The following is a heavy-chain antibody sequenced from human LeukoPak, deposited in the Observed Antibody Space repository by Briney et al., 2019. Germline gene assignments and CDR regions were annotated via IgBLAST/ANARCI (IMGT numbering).Heavy chain of an antibody. J-gene: IGHJ3*02. CDR1: GFTFSTYA. CDR2: IWYDGSNE. D-gene: IGHD5-24*01. Sequence: GGSLRLSCAASGFTFSTYAMHWVRQGPGKGLEWVAVIWYDGSNEYYVDSVKGRFTISRDNSKNTLYLQMNSLRAEDTAVYYCARDRRRDGYKLDAFDIWGQGTMVTVSS. V-gene: IGHV3-33*08. CDR3: ARDRRRDGYKLDAFDI.